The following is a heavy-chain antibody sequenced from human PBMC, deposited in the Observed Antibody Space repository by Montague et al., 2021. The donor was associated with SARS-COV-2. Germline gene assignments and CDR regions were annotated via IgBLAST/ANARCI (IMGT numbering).Heavy chain of an antibody. D-gene: IGHD1-26*01. V-gene: IGHV4-4*07. CDR3: ARVGLVGDSTSLFDK. Sequence: SETLSLTCSVSGGSISKYYWAWIRQPAGKGPEWIGRIYTSGSPNYNPSLTGRAAMSIDSSKNEFSLRLTSVTAADTAVYYCARVGLVGDSTSLFDKWGQGALVTVSS. J-gene: IGHJ4*02. CDR1: GGSISKYY. CDR2: IYTSGSP.